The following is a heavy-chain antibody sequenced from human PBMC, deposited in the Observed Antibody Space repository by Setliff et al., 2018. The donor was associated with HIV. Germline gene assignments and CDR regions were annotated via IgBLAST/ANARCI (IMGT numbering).Heavy chain of an antibody. CDR3: ARVGSYWSTFDY. CDR1: GYTVTTYG. V-gene: IGHV7-4-1*02. D-gene: IGHD1-26*01. CDR2: FNTETRNP. Sequence: ASVKVSCKASGYTVTTYGISWVRQAPGQGLEWMGWFNTETRNPMYAQAFKGRLVFSLDTSVSTAYLQINSLKAEDTAMYYCARVGSYWSTFDYWGQGTLVTVSS. J-gene: IGHJ4*02.